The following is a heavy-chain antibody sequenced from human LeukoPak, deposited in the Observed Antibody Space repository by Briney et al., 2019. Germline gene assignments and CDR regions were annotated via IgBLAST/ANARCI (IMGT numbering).Heavy chain of an antibody. CDR3: AARGQWLVLIDY. CDR2: IRSKANSYTT. D-gene: IGHD6-19*01. V-gene: IGHV3-73*01. Sequence: GGSLRFSCAASGFTFSGSTVQWVRQASRKGLEWVGKIRSKANSYTTTYTTSVKGRFTISRDDSKNTAYLQMSSLKTEDTAVYYCAARGQWLVLIDYWGQGTLVTVSS. J-gene: IGHJ4*02. CDR1: GFTFSGST.